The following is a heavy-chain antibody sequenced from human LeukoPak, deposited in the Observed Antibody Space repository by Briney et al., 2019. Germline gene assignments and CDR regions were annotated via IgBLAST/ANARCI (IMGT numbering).Heavy chain of an antibody. Sequence: ASVKVSCKASGYTFTSYGISWVRQAPGQGLEWMGWISAYNGNTNYAQKRQGRVTMTTDTSTSTAYMELRSLRSDDTAVYYCARDGGGFGELPFDYWGQGTLVTVSS. CDR1: GYTFTSYG. CDR2: ISAYNGNT. V-gene: IGHV1-18*01. J-gene: IGHJ4*02. D-gene: IGHD3-10*01. CDR3: ARDGGGFGELPFDY.